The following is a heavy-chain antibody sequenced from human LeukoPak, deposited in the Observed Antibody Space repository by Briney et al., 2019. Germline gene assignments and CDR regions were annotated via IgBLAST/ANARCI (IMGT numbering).Heavy chain of an antibody. CDR2: INTDGSTT. Sequence: GGSLRLSCAASGFTFSSYWVHWVRQAPGKGLVWVSRINTDGSTTDYADAVKGRFTISRDNAKNTLYLQMNSLRAEDTAVYYCARAHRSGSLDNWGQGTLVTVSS. CDR1: GFTFSSYW. CDR3: ARAHRSGSLDN. J-gene: IGHJ4*02. V-gene: IGHV3-74*01. D-gene: IGHD1-26*01.